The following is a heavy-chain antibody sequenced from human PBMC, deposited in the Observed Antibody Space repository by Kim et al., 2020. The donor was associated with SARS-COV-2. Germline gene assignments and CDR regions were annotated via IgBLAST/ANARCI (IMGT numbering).Heavy chain of an antibody. CDR3: ARDEFARLRYFDWLRGAPGDYYYGMDV. CDR2: INPSGGST. CDR1: GYTFTSYY. J-gene: IGHJ6*02. V-gene: IGHV1-46*01. D-gene: IGHD3-9*01. Sequence: ASVKVSCKASGYTFTSYYMHWVRQAPGQGLEWMGIINPSGGSTSYAQKFQGRVTMTRDTSTSTVYMELSSLRSEDTAVYYCARDEFARLRYFDWLRGAPGDYYYGMDVWGQGTTVTVSS.